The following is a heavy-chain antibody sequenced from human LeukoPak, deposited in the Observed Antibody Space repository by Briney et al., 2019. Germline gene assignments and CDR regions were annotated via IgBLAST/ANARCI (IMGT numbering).Heavy chain of an antibody. CDR1: GFTFTSSA. V-gene: IGHV1-58*01. CDR2: IVVGSGNT. Sequence: ASVKVSCKASGFTFTSSAVQWVRQARGQRLEWIGWIVVGSGNTNYAQKFQGRVTLTTDTSTNTAYMELRSLRSDDTAMFYCARDPGQAYCGGDCSPYYFDSWGQGTLVTVSS. J-gene: IGHJ4*02. CDR3: ARDPGQAYCGGDCSPYYFDS. D-gene: IGHD2-21*02.